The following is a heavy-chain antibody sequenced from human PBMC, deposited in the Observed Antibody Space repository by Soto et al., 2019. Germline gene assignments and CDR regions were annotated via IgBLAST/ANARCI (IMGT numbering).Heavy chain of an antibody. V-gene: IGHV5-51*01. D-gene: IGHD2-2*01. CDR3: ARLPRDCNKTSCYYADH. CDR1: GYDFNTNW. CDR2: MYPGDSDT. Sequence: GESLKIYCRGSGYDFNTNWFGWVRQLPGRGLEWVGIMYPGDSDTRYNPSLQGHVTLSADVTVSTAFLQWRSLKTSDTGSYFCARLPRDCNKTSCYYADHWGQGTQVTVSS. J-gene: IGHJ4*02.